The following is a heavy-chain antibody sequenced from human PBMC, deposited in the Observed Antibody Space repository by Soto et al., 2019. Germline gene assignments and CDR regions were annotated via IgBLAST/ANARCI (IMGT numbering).Heavy chain of an antibody. CDR3: VRDRRINYSDTNDEFVASDYEV. J-gene: IGHJ3*01. D-gene: IGHD3-22*01. Sequence: QVQLIQSEAEVKKPGSSVRVSCTASGGIFGSHGFSWVRQAPGQRLEWVGGFIPIFRTLTYTEKFQARVRIASDESTNKVYLDLSSLSSEDKAVYYCVRDRRINYSDTNDEFVASDYEVWGQGTMVSVSS. V-gene: IGHV1-69*01. CDR1: GGIFGSHG. CDR2: FIPIFRTL.